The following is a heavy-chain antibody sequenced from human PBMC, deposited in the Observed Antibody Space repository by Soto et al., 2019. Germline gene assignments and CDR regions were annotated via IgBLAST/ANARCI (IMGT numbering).Heavy chain of an antibody. V-gene: IGHV1-8*01. CDR2: LNPNTGNS. CDR3: ARRAETNGWNGFGADKYYFDF. CDR1: GYTFTSYD. Sequence: QVQRVQSGAEVRKPGASVKVSCEASGYTFTSYDIYWVRQATGQGLEWMGWLNPNTGNSGYAQKFQGRITVTSDTSITRVHMELSSLRSEDTAVYYCARRAETNGWNGFGADKYYFDFWGQGTLVTVSS. J-gene: IGHJ4*02. D-gene: IGHD1-1*01.